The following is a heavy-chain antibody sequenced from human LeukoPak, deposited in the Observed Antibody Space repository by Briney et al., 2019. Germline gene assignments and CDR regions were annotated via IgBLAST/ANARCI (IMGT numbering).Heavy chain of an antibody. V-gene: IGHV4-34*08. CDR1: VGTLSRYR. D-gene: IGHD3-10*01. CDR3: ANSLYGSVSFYNRFEP. CDR2: INHSGST. Sequence: GAGRVGTLSRYRWSWIHQKPGKGLEWIGEINHSGSTNYNPSLKRRVTISLHTSKNQFSLKLSSVTAADTAVYYCANSLYGSVSFYNRFEPWGQGTLVAIS. J-gene: IGHJ5*01.